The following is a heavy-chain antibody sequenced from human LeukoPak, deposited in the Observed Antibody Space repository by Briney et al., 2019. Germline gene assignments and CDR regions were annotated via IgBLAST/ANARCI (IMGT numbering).Heavy chain of an antibody. CDR1: GFTFSSYA. V-gene: IGHV3-30*03. J-gene: IGHJ3*02. CDR2: ISYDGSNK. CDR3: ARVVGAIHGAFDI. Sequence: PGGSLRLSCAASGFTFSSYAMTWVRQAPGKGLEWVAVISYDGSNKYYADYVKGRFTISRDNSKNTLYLQMNSLRAEDTAVYYCARVVGAIHGAFDIWGQGTMVTVSS. D-gene: IGHD1-26*01.